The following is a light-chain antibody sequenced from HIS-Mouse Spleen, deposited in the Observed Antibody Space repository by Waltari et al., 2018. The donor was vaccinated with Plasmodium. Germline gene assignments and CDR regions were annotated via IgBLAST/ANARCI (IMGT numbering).Light chain of an antibody. CDR1: QGISSP. CDR3: QQFNSYPPP. V-gene: IGKV1-13*02. J-gene: IGKJ5*01. Sequence: AIQLIQSPSSLSASVGDRVTITRRASQGISSPLAWYQQKPGKAPKLLIYDASSLESGVPSRFSGSGSGTDFTLTISSLQPEDFATYYCQQFNSYPPPFGQGTRLEIK. CDR2: DAS.